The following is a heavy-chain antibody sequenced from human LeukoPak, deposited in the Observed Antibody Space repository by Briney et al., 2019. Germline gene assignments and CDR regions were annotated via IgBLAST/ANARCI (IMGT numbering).Heavy chain of an antibody. J-gene: IGHJ6*03. CDR3: ARDSGGFGELSSYYDYMDV. D-gene: IGHD3-10*01. CDR1: GGTFSSYA. Sequence: ASVKVSCKASGGTFSSYAISWVRQAPGQGLEWMGRIIPIFGTANYAQKFQGRVTITTDESTSTAYMELSSLRSEDTAVYYGARDSGGFGELSSYYDYMDVSSKGTTVTVSS. CDR2: IIPIFGTA. V-gene: IGHV1-69*05.